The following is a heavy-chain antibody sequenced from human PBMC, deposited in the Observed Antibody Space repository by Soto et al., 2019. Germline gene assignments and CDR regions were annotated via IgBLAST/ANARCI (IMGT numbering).Heavy chain of an antibody. CDR3: ARGRYYGSGSYPPQGAGMDV. J-gene: IGHJ6*02. CDR1: GGSFSGYY. V-gene: IGHV4-34*01. Sequence: QVQLQQWGAGLLKPSETLSLTCAVYGGSFSGYYWSWIRQPPGKGLEWIGEINHSGSTNYNPSLKSRVTISVDTSKNQFSLKLSSVTAADTAVYYCARGRYYGSGSYPPQGAGMDVWGQGTTVTVSS. CDR2: INHSGST. D-gene: IGHD3-10*01.